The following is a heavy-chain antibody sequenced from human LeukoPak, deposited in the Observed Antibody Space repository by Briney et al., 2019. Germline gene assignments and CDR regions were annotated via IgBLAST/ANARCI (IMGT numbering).Heavy chain of an antibody. D-gene: IGHD6-19*01. Sequence: GRSLRLSCAASGFTFSSYAMHWVRQAPGKGLEWVSSISSSSSYIYYADSVKGRFTISRDNAKNSLYLQMNSLRAEDTAVYYCASPVAVAGTSFDYWGQGTLVTVSS. V-gene: IGHV3-21*01. J-gene: IGHJ4*02. CDR2: ISSSSSYI. CDR3: ASPVAVAGTSFDY. CDR1: GFTFSSYA.